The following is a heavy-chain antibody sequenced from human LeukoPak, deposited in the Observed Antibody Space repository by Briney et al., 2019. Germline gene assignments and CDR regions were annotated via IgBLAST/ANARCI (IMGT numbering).Heavy chain of an antibody. CDR2: INHSGST. D-gene: IGHD1-26*01. Sequence: SETLSLTCAVYGGSFSGYYWSWIRQPPGKGLEWIGEINHSGSTNYNPSLKSRVTISVDTSKNQFSLKLSSVTAADTAVYYCARSTPVIVGATFDYWGQGTLVTVSS. CDR1: GGSFSGYY. CDR3: ARSTPVIVGATFDY. V-gene: IGHV4-34*01. J-gene: IGHJ4*02.